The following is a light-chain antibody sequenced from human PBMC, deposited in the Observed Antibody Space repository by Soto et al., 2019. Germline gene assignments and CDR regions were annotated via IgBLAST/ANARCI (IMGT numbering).Light chain of an antibody. Sequence: VLTQSPGTLSLSPGDEVTLSCRASQSVDSKYLAWYQQKAGQTPRLISYGATGRADGIPHRFSGSGFGTDFTLTISKVEPEDFAVYYCQQYGTPRAVTFGQGTRLEIK. V-gene: IGKV3-20*01. J-gene: IGKJ5*01. CDR1: QSVDSKY. CDR2: GAT. CDR3: QQYGTPRAVT.